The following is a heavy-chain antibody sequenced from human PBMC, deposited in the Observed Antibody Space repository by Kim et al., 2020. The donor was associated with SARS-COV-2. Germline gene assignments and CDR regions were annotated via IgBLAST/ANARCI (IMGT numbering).Heavy chain of an antibody. J-gene: IGHJ4*02. Sequence: SETLSLTCTVSGGSISSYYWSWIRQPPGKGLEWIGYIYYSGSTNYNPSLKSRVTISVDTSKNQFSLKLSSVTAADTAVYYCAREAGEGGAMVHLDYWGQGTLVTVSS. CDR2: IYYSGST. CDR3: AREAGEGGAMVHLDY. CDR1: GGSISSYY. D-gene: IGHD5-18*01. V-gene: IGHV4-59*13.